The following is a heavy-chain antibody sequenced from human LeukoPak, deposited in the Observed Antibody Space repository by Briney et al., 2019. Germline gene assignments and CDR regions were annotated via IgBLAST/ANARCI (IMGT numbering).Heavy chain of an antibody. V-gene: IGHV1-18*01. CDR1: GYTFTSYG. CDR3: ARDLMIAAAGINFDY. D-gene: IGHD6-13*01. J-gene: IGHJ4*02. Sequence: GASVKVSCKASGYTFTSYGISWVRQAPGQGLEWMGWISAYNGNTHYAQKLQGRVTMTTDTSTSTAYMELRSLRSDDTAVYYCARDLMIAAAGINFDYWGQGTLVTVSS. CDR2: ISAYNGNT.